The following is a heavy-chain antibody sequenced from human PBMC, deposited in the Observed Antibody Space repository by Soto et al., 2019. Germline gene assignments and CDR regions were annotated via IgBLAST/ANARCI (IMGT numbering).Heavy chain of an antibody. CDR2: IIPVLGTT. CDR1: GNTFISSS. CDR3: ARESGYDSPDD. D-gene: IGHD5-12*01. Sequence: SVKVSCKTSGNTFISSSITWVRQAPGQGLEWMGKIIPVLGTTQYTQKFQGRLTITADKSTSTAYMELSSLRSEDTAIYFCARESGYDSPDDWGQGTLVTVSS. J-gene: IGHJ4*02. V-gene: IGHV1-69*08.